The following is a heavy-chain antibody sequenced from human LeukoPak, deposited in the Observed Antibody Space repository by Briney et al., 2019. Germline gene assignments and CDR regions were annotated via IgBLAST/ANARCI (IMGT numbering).Heavy chain of an antibody. J-gene: IGHJ5*02. D-gene: IGHD2-15*01. CDR1: GYTFTSYG. Sequence: ASVKVSCKASGYTFTSYGISWVRQAPGQGLEWMGWISAYNGNTNYAQKLQGRVTMTTDTSTSTAYMELRSLRSDDTAVYYCARASDPLGYCSGGSCPYNWFDPWGQGTLVTVSS. V-gene: IGHV1-18*01. CDR2: ISAYNGNT. CDR3: ARASDPLGYCSGGSCPYNWFDP.